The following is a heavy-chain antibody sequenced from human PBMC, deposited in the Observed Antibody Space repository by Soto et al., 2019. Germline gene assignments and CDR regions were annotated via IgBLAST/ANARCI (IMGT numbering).Heavy chain of an antibody. CDR1: ENTLTELT. D-gene: IGHD1-26*01. J-gene: IGHJ4*02. V-gene: IGHV1-24*01. Sequence: ASVKVSCKVPENTLTELTIDWLRQAPGKGLERMGRSAPEEGEPIYPQKFQGRVSMTEDPSTDTAYMELTSLRSEDTAVYFCEADRKIVGTIGAFDFWGQGSLVTVSS. CDR2: SAPEEGEP. CDR3: EADRKIVGTIGAFDF.